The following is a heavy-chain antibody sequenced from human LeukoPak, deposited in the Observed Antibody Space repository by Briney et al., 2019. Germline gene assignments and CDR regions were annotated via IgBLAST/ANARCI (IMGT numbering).Heavy chain of an antibody. CDR3: ARVTYSTSPTPFDY. D-gene: IGHD2-15*01. V-gene: IGHV3-48*01. CDR2: ISSSVSAI. Sequence: PGGSLSLSRAASGFTFSMVTMFWVRQAPGKGLEWVSSISSSVSAIYYAAPFKGRFTIHKDNPKNSLYLEMNSLRAEDTAVYYCARVTYSTSPTPFDYGGQGTRVTVSS. J-gene: IGHJ4*02. CDR1: GFTFSMVT.